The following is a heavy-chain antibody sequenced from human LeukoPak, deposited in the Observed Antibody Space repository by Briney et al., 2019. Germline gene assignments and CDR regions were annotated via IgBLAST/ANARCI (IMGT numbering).Heavy chain of an antibody. Sequence: PSETLSLTCTVSGGSISSYYWSWIRQPPGKGLEWIGYIYYSGSTNYNPSLKSRVTISVDTSKNQFSLKLSSVTAADTAVYYCARRSPSMSWFDPWGQGTLVTVSS. V-gene: IGHV4-59*01. D-gene: IGHD3-3*02. J-gene: IGHJ5*02. CDR3: ARRSPSMSWFDP. CDR2: IYYSGST. CDR1: GGSISSYY.